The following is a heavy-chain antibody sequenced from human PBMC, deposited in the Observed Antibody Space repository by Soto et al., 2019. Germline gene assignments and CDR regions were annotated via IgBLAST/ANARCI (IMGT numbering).Heavy chain of an antibody. CDR1: GGTFSSYA. J-gene: IGHJ6*02. D-gene: IGHD2-2*01. CDR2: IIPIFGTA. CDR3: ARDVPSLRRVNYYYGMDV. V-gene: IGHV1-69*06. Sequence: SVKVPCKASGGTFSSYAISWVRQAPGQGLEWMGGIIPIFGTANYAQKFQGRVTITADKSTSTAYMELSSLRSEDTAVYYCARDVPSLRRVNYYYGMDVWGQGTTVTVSS.